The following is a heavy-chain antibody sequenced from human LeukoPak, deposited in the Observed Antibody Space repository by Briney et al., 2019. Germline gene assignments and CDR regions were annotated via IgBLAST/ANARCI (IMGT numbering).Heavy chain of an antibody. J-gene: IGHJ4*02. CDR2: INSDGSST. D-gene: IGHD3-22*01. CDR3: ARVFYYDSSGLDY. Sequence: GGSLRPSCAASGFAFSSYWMHWVRQAPGKGLVWVSRINSDGSSTSYADSVKGRFTISRDNAKNTLYLQMNSLRAEDTAVYYCARVFYYDSSGLDYWGQGTLVTVSS. CDR1: GFAFSSYW. V-gene: IGHV3-74*01.